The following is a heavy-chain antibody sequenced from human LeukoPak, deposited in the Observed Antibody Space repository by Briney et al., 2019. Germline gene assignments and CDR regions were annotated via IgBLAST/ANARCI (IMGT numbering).Heavy chain of an antibody. D-gene: IGHD5-24*01. J-gene: IGHJ2*01. CDR1: GGSISTFY. CDR3: ARGTDGRRYFDL. CDR2: IYYTGST. Sequence: SETLSLTCTVSGGSISTFYWSWIRQPPGKGMEWIGFIYYTGSTNYNPSLKSRVTISLDTSKNQFSLRLTSVTVADTAVYYCARGTDGRRYFDLWGRGTLLTVSP. V-gene: IGHV4-59*01.